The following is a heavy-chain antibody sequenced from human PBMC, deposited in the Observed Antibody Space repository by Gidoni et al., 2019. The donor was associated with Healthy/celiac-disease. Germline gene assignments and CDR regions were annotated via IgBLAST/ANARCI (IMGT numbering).Heavy chain of an antibody. J-gene: IGHJ4*02. CDR3: ARGAIRDRGVIYPGY. Sequence: QVQLQQWGAGLLKPSETLSLTCAVYGGSFSGYYWSWIRQPPGKGLEWIGEINHSGSTNYNPSLKSRVTISVDTAKNQFSLELSSVTAADTAVYYCARGAIRDRGVIYPGYWGQGTLVTVSS. CDR2: INHSGST. D-gene: IGHD3-10*01. CDR1: GGSFSGYY. V-gene: IGHV4-34*01.